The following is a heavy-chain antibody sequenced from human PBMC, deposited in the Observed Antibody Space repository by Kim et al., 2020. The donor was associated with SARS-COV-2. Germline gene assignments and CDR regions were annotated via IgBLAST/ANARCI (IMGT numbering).Heavy chain of an antibody. Sequence: GGSLRLSCAASGFTFSSYGMHWVRQAPGKGLEWVAVIWYDGSNKYYADSVKGRFTISRDNSKNTLYLQMNSLRAEDTAVYYCARDQALRFLEWFLVGMDVWGQGTTVTVSS. D-gene: IGHD3-3*01. J-gene: IGHJ6*02. CDR2: IWYDGSNK. V-gene: IGHV3-33*01. CDR3: ARDQALRFLEWFLVGMDV. CDR1: GFTFSSYG.